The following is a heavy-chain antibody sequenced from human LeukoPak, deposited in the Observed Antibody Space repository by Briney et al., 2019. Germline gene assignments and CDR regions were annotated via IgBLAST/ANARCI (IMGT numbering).Heavy chain of an antibody. Sequence: ASVKVSCKTSGYTFRDYGITWVRQAPGQGLEWMGWIRNDNGNREYAQKLQGRVTMTTDTSTSTAYMELRSLRSDDTAVYYCARGGSGHPTRDYYYYYMDVWGKGTTVTVSS. CDR2: IRNDNGNR. D-gene: IGHD2-15*01. J-gene: IGHJ6*03. CDR3: ARGGSGHPTRDYYYYYMDV. CDR1: GYTFRDYG. V-gene: IGHV1-18*01.